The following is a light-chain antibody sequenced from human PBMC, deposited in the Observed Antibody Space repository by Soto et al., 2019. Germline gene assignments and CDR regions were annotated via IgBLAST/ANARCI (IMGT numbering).Light chain of an antibody. V-gene: IGLV2-14*03. J-gene: IGLJ2*01. CDR2: DVN. Sequence: QSALTQPASVSGSPGQSITISCTGTSRDVGGYSYVSWYQQHPGKAPKLMIYDVNNRPSGVSDRFSGSKSGNTATLTISRVEAGDEADYYCQVWDSSSDRDVVFGGGTKLTVL. CDR1: SRDVGGYSY. CDR3: QVWDSSSDRDVV.